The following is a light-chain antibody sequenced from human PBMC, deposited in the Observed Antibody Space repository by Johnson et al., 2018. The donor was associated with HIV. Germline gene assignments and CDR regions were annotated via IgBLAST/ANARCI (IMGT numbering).Light chain of an antibody. CDR2: DNN. J-gene: IGLJ1*01. V-gene: IGLV1-51*01. CDR1: SSNIGNNY. CDR3: GTWDSSLSALYV. Sequence: QSVLTQPPSVSAAPGQKVTISCSGSSSNIGNNYVSWYQQLPGTAPKLLIYDNNKRPSGIPDRFSGSNSGTSATLGITGLQTGDEADYYCGTWDSSLSALYVFGTGTKVTVL.